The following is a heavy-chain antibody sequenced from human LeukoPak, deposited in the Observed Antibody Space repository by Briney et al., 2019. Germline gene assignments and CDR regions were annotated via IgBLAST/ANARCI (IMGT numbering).Heavy chain of an antibody. D-gene: IGHD2/OR15-2a*01. CDR1: GFTFSGFS. CDR2: INGNGDKT. V-gene: IGHV3-64*02. Sequence: RGSLRLSCAASGFTFSGFSMHWIRQAPGRGLEYVSAINGNGDKTFYTDSVRGRFTIFRDNSKNTLFLQMGSLRGEDTALYFCARIGMENFYDLWGQGTLVTVSS. J-gene: IGHJ5*02. CDR3: ARIGMENFYDL.